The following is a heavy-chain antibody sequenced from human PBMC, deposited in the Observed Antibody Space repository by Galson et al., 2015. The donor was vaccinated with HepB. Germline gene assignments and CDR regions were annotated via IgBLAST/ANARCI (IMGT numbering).Heavy chain of an antibody. J-gene: IGHJ2*01. Sequence: QSGAEVKKPGESLRISCKGSGYSFTSYWISWVRQMPGKGLEWMGRIDPSDSYTNYSPSFQGHVTISADKSISTAYLQWSSLKASDTAMYYCAREFCSSTSCYQGYFDLWGRGTLVTVSS. CDR3: AREFCSSTSCYQGYFDL. CDR2: IDPSDSYT. V-gene: IGHV5-10-1*01. D-gene: IGHD2-2*01. CDR1: GYSFTSYW.